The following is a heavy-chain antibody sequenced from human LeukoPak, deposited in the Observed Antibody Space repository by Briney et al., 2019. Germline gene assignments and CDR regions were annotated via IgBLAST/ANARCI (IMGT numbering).Heavy chain of an antibody. Sequence: PSETLSLTCTVSGGSISSYYWSWIRQPPGKGLEWIGYIYYSGSTNYNPSLKSRVTISVDTSKNQFSLKLSSVTAADTAVYYCARDGVPAGMDVWGQGTTVTVSS. CDR1: GGSISSYY. D-gene: IGHD2-2*01. V-gene: IGHV4-59*12. CDR3: ARDGVPAGMDV. CDR2: IYYSGST. J-gene: IGHJ6*02.